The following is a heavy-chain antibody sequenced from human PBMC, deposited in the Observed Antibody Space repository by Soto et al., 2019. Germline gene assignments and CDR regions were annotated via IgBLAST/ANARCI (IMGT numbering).Heavy chain of an antibody. J-gene: IGHJ4*02. CDR1: GYAFTSYY. Sequence: GASVKVSWKASGYAFTSYYMHWVLQAPGQGLEWMGIINPSGGSTSYAQKFQGRVTMTRDTSTSTVYMELSSLRSEDTAVYYCARETGTMIVVAPAYYFDYWGQGTLVTVSS. V-gene: IGHV1-46*01. CDR3: ARETGTMIVVAPAYYFDY. D-gene: IGHD3-22*01. CDR2: INPSGGST.